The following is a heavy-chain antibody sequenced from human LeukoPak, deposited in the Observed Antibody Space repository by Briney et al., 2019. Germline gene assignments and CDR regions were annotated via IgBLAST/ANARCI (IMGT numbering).Heavy chain of an antibody. CDR1: GYTFTGHY. Sequence: ALVKVSCRASGYTFTGHYMHWVRQAPGQGLEWMAWINPNSGGTNYAQKFQGRVTVTRDTSISTAYMELSSLRSDDTAVYYCARELWVLAGTRGGAFDIWGQGTMVAVSS. J-gene: IGHJ3*02. V-gene: IGHV1-2*02. D-gene: IGHD1-1*01. CDR3: ARELWVLAGTRGGAFDI. CDR2: INPNSGGT.